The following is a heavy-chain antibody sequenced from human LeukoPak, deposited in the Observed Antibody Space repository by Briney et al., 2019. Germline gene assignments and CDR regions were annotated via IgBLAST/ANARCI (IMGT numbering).Heavy chain of an antibody. Sequence: KPSETLSLTCAVYGGSFSGYYWSWIRQPPGKGLEWIGYIYYSGSTNYNPSLKSRVTISVDTSKNQFSLKLSSVTAADTAVYYCARSEGIAVAGTAFDIWGQGTMVTVSS. CDR3: ARSEGIAVAGTAFDI. J-gene: IGHJ3*02. CDR2: IYYSGST. CDR1: GGSFSGYY. V-gene: IGHV4-59*01. D-gene: IGHD6-19*01.